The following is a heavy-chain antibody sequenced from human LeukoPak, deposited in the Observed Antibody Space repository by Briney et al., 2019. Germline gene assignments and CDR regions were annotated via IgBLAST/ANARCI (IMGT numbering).Heavy chain of an antibody. Sequence: GRSLRLSCAASGFTFSSYGMHWVRQAPGKGLEWVAVIWYDGSNKYYADSVKGRFTISRDNSKNTLYLQMNSLRAEDTAVYYCARVMVRGARFNGMDVWGKGTTVTVSS. D-gene: IGHD3-10*01. CDR3: ARVMVRGARFNGMDV. J-gene: IGHJ6*04. V-gene: IGHV3-33*01. CDR1: GFTFSSYG. CDR2: IWYDGSNK.